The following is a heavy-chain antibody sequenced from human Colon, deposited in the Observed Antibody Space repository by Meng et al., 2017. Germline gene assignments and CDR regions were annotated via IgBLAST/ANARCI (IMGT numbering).Heavy chain of an antibody. V-gene: IGHV4-4*02. J-gene: IGHJ4*02. CDR3: ARGGDWGFDY. D-gene: IGHD3-16*01. CDR1: SGTSSTRNW. CDR2: VFHTGGN. Sequence: QVQLQGPGPGLVTPAPTLATTCAGSSGTSSTRNWWNGLRQSPGKGLGWIGDVFHTGGNSYNPSLESRLTISVDRSKTQFYLTLRSVTAADTATFYCARGGDWGFDYWGPGTLVTVSS.